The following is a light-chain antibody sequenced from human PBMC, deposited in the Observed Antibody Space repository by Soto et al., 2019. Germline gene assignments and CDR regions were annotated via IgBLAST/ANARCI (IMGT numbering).Light chain of an antibody. J-gene: IGKJ2*01. CDR3: QQYNSYRGT. CDR1: QSISSW. Sequence: DIQMTQSPSTLSASVGDRVTITCRASQSISSWLAWYQQKPGKAPKLLIYDASSLESGVPSRFSGSGSGTEFTLTISSLQPDDFAPSYCQQYNSYRGTFGQGTKLEIK. V-gene: IGKV1-5*01. CDR2: DAS.